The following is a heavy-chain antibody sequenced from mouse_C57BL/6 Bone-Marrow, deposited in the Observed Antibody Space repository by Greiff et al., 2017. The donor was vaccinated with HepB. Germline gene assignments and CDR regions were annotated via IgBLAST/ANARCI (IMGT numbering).Heavy chain of an antibody. J-gene: IGHJ2*01. CDR2: INPGSGGT. D-gene: IGHD2-12*01. CDR1: GYAFTNYL. V-gene: IGHV1-54*01. CDR3: ARYYKGYFDY. Sequence: QVQLQQPGAELVRPGTSVKVSCKASGYAFTNYLIEWVKQRPGQGLEWIGVINPGSGGTNYNEKFKGKATLTADKSSSTAYMQLSSLTSEDSAVSFCARYYKGYFDYWGQGTTLTVSS.